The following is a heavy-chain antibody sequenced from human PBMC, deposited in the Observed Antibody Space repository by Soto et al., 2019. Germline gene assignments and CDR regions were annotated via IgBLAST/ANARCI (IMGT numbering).Heavy chain of an antibody. CDR1: GFTFSTYS. CDR2: ISDSSSYI. CDR3: ARYDSSGYYWPYYYYGMDV. Sequence: PGGSLRLSCAASGFTFSTYSMNWVRQAPGKGLEWVSSISDSSSYIYYADSVKGRFTISRDNAKNSLYLQMNSLRAEDTAVYYCARYDSSGYYWPYYYYGMDVWGQGTTDTVSS. V-gene: IGHV3-21*01. D-gene: IGHD3-22*01. J-gene: IGHJ6*02.